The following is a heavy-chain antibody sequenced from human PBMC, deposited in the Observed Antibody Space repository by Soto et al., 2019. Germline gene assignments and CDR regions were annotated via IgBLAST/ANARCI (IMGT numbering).Heavy chain of an antibody. J-gene: IGHJ4*02. CDR1: GASIGTNNW. D-gene: IGHD5-12*01. CDR3: AVPGRGDFDY. V-gene: IGHV4-4*02. CDR2: VYHSGTT. Sequence: XETLSLTCSVSGASIGTNNWWSWVRQPPGKGLEWIGEVYHSGTTNCNPSLKSRVTISIDKSKNQFSLTLTSMTAADTALYYCAVPGRGDFDYWRQGTLVTVSS.